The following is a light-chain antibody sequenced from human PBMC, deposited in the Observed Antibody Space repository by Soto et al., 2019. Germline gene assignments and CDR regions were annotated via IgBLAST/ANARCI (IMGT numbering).Light chain of an antibody. CDR3: QQYGTSLT. Sequence: EIVLTQSPATLSLSPGERATLSCGASQSVDRYHLAWYQQKHGLAPRLLMYDVSDMAAGTPDRFSGSGSGTDFTLIISRLEPEDVPVYYCQQYGTSLTVGGGTKVEIK. CDR1: QSVDRYH. J-gene: IGKJ4*01. CDR2: DVS. V-gene: IGKV3D-20*01.